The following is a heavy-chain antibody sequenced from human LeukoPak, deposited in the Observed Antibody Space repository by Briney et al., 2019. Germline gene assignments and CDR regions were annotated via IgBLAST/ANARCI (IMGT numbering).Heavy chain of an antibody. CDR1: GFTFDDYG. V-gene: IGHV3-20*04. J-gene: IGHJ4*02. Sequence: GGSLRLSCAASGFTFDDYGMSWVRQAPGKGLEWVSGINWNGGSTGYADSVKGRFTISRDNAKNSLYLQMNSLRAEDTAVYYCARPYCSSTSCYRFWGFDYWGQGTLVTVSS. D-gene: IGHD2-2*02. CDR3: ARPYCSSTSCYRFWGFDY. CDR2: INWNGGST.